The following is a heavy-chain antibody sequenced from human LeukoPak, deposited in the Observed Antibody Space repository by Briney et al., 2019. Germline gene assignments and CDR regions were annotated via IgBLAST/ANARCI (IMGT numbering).Heavy chain of an antibody. CDR2: IYYSGST. J-gene: IGHJ3*02. Sequence: PSETLSFTCTVSGGSISSFYWSWIRQSPGKGLEWIGYIYYSGSTNYNPSLKSRVAISVDTSKNQFSLKLSSVTAADTAVYYCARVVLPPGGAFDIWGQGTMVTVSS. V-gene: IGHV4-59*01. CDR1: GGSISSFY. D-gene: IGHD6-13*01. CDR3: ARVVLPPGGAFDI.